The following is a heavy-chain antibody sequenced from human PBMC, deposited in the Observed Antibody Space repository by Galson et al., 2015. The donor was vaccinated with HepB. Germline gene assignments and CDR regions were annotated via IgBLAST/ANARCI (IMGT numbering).Heavy chain of an antibody. J-gene: IGHJ4*02. Sequence: SLRLSCAASGFTFGDYAMSWVRQAPGKGLEWVGFIRNEPYGGTTEYAPSVKGRFTISRDNSKSIAYLQMNSLKTEDTAVYYCSGRHSSSWYYFDYWGQGTLVTVSS. D-gene: IGHD6-13*01. CDR2: IRNEPYGGTT. V-gene: IGHV3-49*04. CDR3: SGRHSSSWYYFDY. CDR1: GFTFGDYA.